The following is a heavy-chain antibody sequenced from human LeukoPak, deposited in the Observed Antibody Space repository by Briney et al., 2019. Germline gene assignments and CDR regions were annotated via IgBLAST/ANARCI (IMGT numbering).Heavy chain of an antibody. J-gene: IGHJ4*02. CDR3: ARRAYYYDSSGYYYYFDY. CDR2: IYPGDSDT. CDR1: GYSFTSYW. D-gene: IGHD3-22*01. Sequence: KPGESLKISCKGSGYSFTSYWIGCVRHMPGKGLECLGNIYPGDSDTRYSPSFQGQVTISADKSISTAYLQWSSLKASDTAMYYCARRAYYYDSSGYYYYFDYWGQGTLVTVSS. V-gene: IGHV5-51*03.